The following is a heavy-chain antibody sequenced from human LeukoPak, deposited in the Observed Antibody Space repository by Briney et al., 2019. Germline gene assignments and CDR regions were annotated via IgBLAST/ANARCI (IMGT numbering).Heavy chain of an antibody. CDR3: AKDQSGYSYGSFGMDV. J-gene: IGHJ6*02. D-gene: IGHD5-18*01. Sequence: GGSLRLSCAASGFTFSSYAMSWVRQAPGKGLEWVSAISGSGSTHYADSVKGRFTISRDNSKNTLYLQMNSLRAEDTAVYYCAKDQSGYSYGSFGMDVWGQGTTVTVSS. V-gene: IGHV3-23*01. CDR2: ISGSGST. CDR1: GFTFSSYA.